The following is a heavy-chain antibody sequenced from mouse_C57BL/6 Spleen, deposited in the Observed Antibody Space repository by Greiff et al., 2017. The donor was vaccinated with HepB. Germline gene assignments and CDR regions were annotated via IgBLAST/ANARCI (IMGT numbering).Heavy chain of an antibody. Sequence: EVQLQQSGPELVKPGASVKLSCKASGYSFTGYYMNWVKQSPEKSLEWIGEINPSTGGTTYNQKFKAKATVTVDKSSSTAYMQLKSLTSEDSAVYYCARPSDYGSSDDAMDYWGQGTSVTVSS. CDR3: ARPSDYGSSDDAMDY. CDR1: GYSFTGYY. D-gene: IGHD1-1*01. J-gene: IGHJ4*01. V-gene: IGHV1-42*01. CDR2: INPSTGGT.